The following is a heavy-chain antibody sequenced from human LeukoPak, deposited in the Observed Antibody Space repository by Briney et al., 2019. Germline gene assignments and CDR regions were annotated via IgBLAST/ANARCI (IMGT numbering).Heavy chain of an antibody. CDR2: ISSSSSYI. V-gene: IGHV3-21*01. D-gene: IGHD3-22*01. CDR3: ARFAYYYDPLDAFDI. J-gene: IGHJ3*02. Sequence: GGSLRLSCAASGFTFSSYSMNWVRQAPGKGLEWVSSISSSSSYIYYADSVKGRFTISRDNAKNSLYLQMNSLRAEDTAVYYCARFAYYYDPLDAFDIWGQGTMVTVSS. CDR1: GFTFSSYS.